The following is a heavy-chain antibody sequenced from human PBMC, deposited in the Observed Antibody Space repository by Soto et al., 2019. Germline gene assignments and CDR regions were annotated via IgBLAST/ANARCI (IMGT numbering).Heavy chain of an antibody. J-gene: IGHJ4*02. CDR2: IKGDASEN. CDR3: AKDVR. Sequence: EVQLVESGGDLVHPGGSVRLSCAASGFTFGTHWMSWVRQAPGKGLEWVANIKGDASENYYADSVRGRFTISRDNAKSSLYLQMNSLRVEDTAVYYCAKDVRWGQGTLDTVSS. CDR1: GFTFGTHW. V-gene: IGHV3-7*05.